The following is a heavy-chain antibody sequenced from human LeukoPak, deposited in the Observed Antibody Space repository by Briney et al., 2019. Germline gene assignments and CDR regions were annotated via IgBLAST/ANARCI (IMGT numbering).Heavy chain of an antibody. CDR2: IYYSGST. CDR3: ARGGSGYDLYYYYYYMDV. J-gene: IGHJ6*03. D-gene: IGHD5-12*01. Sequence: SETLSLTCTVSGGSISSYYWSWIRQPPGKGLEWIGYIYYSGSTNYNPSLKSRVTISVDTSKNQFSLKLSSVTAADTAVYYCARGGSGYDLYYYYYYMDVWGKGTTVTISS. V-gene: IGHV4-59*01. CDR1: GGSISSYY.